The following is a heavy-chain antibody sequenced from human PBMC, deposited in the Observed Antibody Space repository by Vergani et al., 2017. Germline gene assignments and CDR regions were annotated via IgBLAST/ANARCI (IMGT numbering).Heavy chain of an antibody. CDR3: ARVVVIRSAFDI. CDR1: GFTFSSYA. V-gene: IGHV3-23*04. CDR2: ISGSGGST. J-gene: IGHJ3*02. Sequence: EVQLVESGGGLVQPGRSLRLSCAASGFTFSSYAMSWVRQAPGKGLEWVSAISGSGGSTYYADSVKGRFTISRDNSKNTLYLQMNSLRAEDTAVYYCARVVVIRSAFDIWGQGTMVTVSS. D-gene: IGHD3-22*01.